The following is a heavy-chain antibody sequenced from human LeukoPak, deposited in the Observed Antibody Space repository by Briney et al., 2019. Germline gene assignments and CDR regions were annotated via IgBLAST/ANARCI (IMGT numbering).Heavy chain of an antibody. CDR2: IIPILGIA. Sequence: ASVKVSCKASGGTFSSYAISWVRQAPGQGLEWMGRIIPILGIANYAQKFQGRVTITADKSTSTAYMELRSLRSEDTAVYYCARGLKASSDAYYYGSGSYLWGQGTLVTVSS. CDR3: ARGLKASSDAYYYGSGSYL. CDR1: GGTFSSYA. D-gene: IGHD3-10*01. V-gene: IGHV1-69*04. J-gene: IGHJ4*02.